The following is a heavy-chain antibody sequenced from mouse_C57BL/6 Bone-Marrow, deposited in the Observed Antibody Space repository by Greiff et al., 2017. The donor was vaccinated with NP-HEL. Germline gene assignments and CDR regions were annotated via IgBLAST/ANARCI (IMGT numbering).Heavy chain of an antibody. CDR1: GFTFSDYG. D-gene: IGHD1-1*01. CDR3: ARTYYYGSPDY. J-gene: IGHJ2*01. Sequence: DVQLVESGGGLVKPGGSLKLSCAASGFTFSDYGMHWVRQAPEKGLEWVAYISSGSSTIYYADTVKGRFTISRDNAKNTLFLQMTSLRSEDTAMYYCARTYYYGSPDYWGQGTTLTVSS. CDR2: ISSGSSTI. V-gene: IGHV5-17*01.